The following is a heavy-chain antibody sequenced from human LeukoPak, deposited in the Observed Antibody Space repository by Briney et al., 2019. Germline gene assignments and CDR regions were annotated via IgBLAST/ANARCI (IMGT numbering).Heavy chain of an antibody. V-gene: IGHV1-2*02. J-gene: IGHJ5*02. Sequence: GASVKVSCKASGYTFTGYYMHWVRQAPGQGLEWMGWINPNSGGTNYAQKFQGRVTMTRDTSISTAYMELSRLRSDDTAVYYCARVLLVGATGGDWFDPWGQGTLVTVSS. CDR3: ARVLLVGATGGDWFDP. CDR2: INPNSGGT. CDR1: GYTFTGYY. D-gene: IGHD1-26*01.